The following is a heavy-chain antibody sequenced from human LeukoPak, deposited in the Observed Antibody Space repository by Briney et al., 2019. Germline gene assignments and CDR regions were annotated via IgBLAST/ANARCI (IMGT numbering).Heavy chain of an antibody. Sequence: SETLSLTCAVYIDSFSNYHWNWIRQTPAKGMEWIGEVNESGGTNISPSLRSRVILSVDTSKNQFSLKLISVTVADTAIYYCARGQGATVPQVGKNWFDPWGQGTRVTASS. CDR2: VNESGGT. D-gene: IGHD1-26*01. V-gene: IGHV4-34*01. CDR1: IDSFSNYH. J-gene: IGHJ5*02. CDR3: ARGQGATVPQVGKNWFDP.